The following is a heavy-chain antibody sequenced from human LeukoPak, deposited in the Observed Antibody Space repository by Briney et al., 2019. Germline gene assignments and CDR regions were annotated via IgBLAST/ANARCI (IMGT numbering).Heavy chain of an antibody. CDR3: ARLPPAYSSGWYLDY. Sequence: GESLKISCEASGYDFTNYWIGWVRQKPGKGLEWMGIIYPGDSNILYSSSFQGQMTISADKSISTAYLHLSGLKASDTAMYYCARLPPAYSSGWYLDYWGQGTLVTVSS. CDR1: GYDFTNYW. D-gene: IGHD6-19*01. J-gene: IGHJ4*02. CDR2: IYPGDSNI. V-gene: IGHV5-51*01.